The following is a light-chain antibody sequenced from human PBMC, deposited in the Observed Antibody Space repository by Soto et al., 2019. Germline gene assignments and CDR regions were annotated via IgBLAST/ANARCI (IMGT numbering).Light chain of an antibody. Sequence: QSVLTQPPSVSGAPGQRVTISSTGSSSNIGAGYDAHWYQQLPGKVPKLLIYGDTNRPSGVPDRFSGSKSGTSASLAITGLQPEDEADYYCQSYDDSLSGPVFGPGTKVTVL. J-gene: IGLJ1*01. CDR3: QSYDDSLSGPV. V-gene: IGLV1-40*01. CDR1: SSNIGAGYD. CDR2: GDT.